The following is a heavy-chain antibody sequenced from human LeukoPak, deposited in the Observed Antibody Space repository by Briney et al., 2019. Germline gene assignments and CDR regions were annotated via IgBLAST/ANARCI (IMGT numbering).Heavy chain of an antibody. CDR3: ASRPS. J-gene: IGHJ5*02. CDR1: GVSFSGYY. CDR2: IYYSGST. V-gene: IGHV4-34*01. Sequence: PSETLSLTCAVYGVSFSGYYWSWIRQPPGKGLEWIGSIYYSGSTYYNPSLKSRVTISVDTSKNQFSLKLSSVTAADTAVYYCASRPSWGQGTLVTVSS.